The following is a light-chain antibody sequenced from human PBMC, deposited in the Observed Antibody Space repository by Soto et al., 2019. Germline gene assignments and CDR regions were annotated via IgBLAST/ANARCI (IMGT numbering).Light chain of an antibody. J-gene: IGLJ2*01. CDR2: EGS. CDR3: CSYAGSSTLL. Sequence: QSALTQPASVSGSPGQSITISCTGTSSDVGGYNLVSWDQQHPGKTPKLMIYEGSKRPSGVSNRFSGSKSGNTASLTISGLQAEDEADYYCCSYAGSSTLLFGGGTKVTVL. CDR1: SSDVGGYNL. V-gene: IGLV2-23*01.